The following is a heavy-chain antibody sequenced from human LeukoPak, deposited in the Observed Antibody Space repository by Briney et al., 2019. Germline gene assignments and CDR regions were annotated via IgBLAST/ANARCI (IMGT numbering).Heavy chain of an antibody. J-gene: IGHJ5*02. CDR1: GYTFTSYY. Sequence: VASVKVSCKASGYTFTSYYMHWVRQAPGQGLEWMGIINPSGGSTSYAQKFQGRVTMTRDTSTSTVYMELSSLRSEDTAVYYCARDGDIAVAGPYNWFDPWGQGTLVTVSS. D-gene: IGHD6-19*01. CDR3: ARDGDIAVAGPYNWFDP. V-gene: IGHV1-46*01. CDR2: INPSGGST.